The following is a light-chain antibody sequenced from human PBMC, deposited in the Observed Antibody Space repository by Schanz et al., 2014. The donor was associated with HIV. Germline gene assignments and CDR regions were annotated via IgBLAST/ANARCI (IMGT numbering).Light chain of an antibody. CDR2: AAS. V-gene: IGKV1-9*01. J-gene: IGKJ1*01. Sequence: DIQLTQSPSFLSASVGDRVTITCRASQGISSYLAWYQQMPAKAPKLLIYAASTLHSGVPSRFSGSGSGTEFTLTISRLQPEDSATYYCQQYSNWWTFGQGTKVEV. CDR3: QQYSNWWT. CDR1: QGISSY.